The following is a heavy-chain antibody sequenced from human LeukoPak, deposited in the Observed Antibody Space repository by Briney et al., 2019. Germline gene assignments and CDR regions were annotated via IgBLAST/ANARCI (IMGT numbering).Heavy chain of an antibody. CDR2: ISAYNGNT. J-gene: IGHJ4*02. CDR3: ARDLITMVRRGTFDY. V-gene: IGHV1-18*01. D-gene: IGHD3-10*01. CDR1: GYTFTSYG. Sequence: ASVKVSCKASGYTFTSYGISWVRQAPGQGLEWMGWISAYNGNTNYAQKLQGRVTMTTDTSTSTDYMELRSLRSDDTAVYYCARDLITMVRRGTFDYWGQGTLVTVSS.